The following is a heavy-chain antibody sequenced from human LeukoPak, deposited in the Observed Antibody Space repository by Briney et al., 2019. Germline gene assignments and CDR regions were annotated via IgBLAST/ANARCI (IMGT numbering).Heavy chain of an antibody. CDR1: GGSIGTYY. J-gene: IGHJ6*03. V-gene: IGHV4-59*08. D-gene: IGHD3-16*02. CDR3: ARHIGGGIEDMDV. CDR2: IYVTGT. Sequence: SETLSLTCTVSGGSIGTYYWSWIRQSPGKGLEWIGYIYVTGTRYNPYLQSRVTISVDTSRNQFCLKMSSVTAANTARYYCARHIGGGIEDMDVWGKGTKVTVSS.